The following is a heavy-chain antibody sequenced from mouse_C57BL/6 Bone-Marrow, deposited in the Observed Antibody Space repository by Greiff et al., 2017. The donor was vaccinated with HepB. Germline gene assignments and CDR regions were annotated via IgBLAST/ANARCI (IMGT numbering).Heavy chain of an antibody. Sequence: QVQLQQSGPELVKPGASVKISCKASGYAFSSSWMNWVKQRPGKGLEWLGRIYPGDGDTNYNGKFKGKATLTADKSSSTAYMQLSSLTSEDSAVYSCARSYGSIFYYYAMDYWGQGTSVTVSS. V-gene: IGHV1-82*01. J-gene: IGHJ4*01. CDR1: GYAFSSSW. D-gene: IGHD1-1*01. CDR2: IYPGDGDT. CDR3: ARSYGSIFYYYAMDY.